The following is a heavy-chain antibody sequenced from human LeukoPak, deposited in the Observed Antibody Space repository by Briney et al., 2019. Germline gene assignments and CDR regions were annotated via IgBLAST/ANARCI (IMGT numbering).Heavy chain of an antibody. Sequence: ASVKVSCKASGYTFTSYDINWVRQATGQGLEWMGWMNPNSGNTGYAQKFQGRVTMTRNTSISTAYMGLSSLRSEDTAVYYCARGYDSSGYYYYYYGMDVWGQGTTVTVSS. J-gene: IGHJ6*02. D-gene: IGHD3-22*01. CDR3: ARGYDSSGYYYYYYGMDV. CDR1: GYTFTSYD. CDR2: MNPNSGNT. V-gene: IGHV1-8*01.